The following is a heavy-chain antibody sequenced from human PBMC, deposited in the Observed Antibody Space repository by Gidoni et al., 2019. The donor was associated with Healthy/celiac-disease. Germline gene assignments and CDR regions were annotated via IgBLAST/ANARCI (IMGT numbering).Heavy chain of an antibody. V-gene: IGHV4-34*01. CDR1: GGSFSGYY. D-gene: IGHD1-26*01. Sequence: QVQLQQWGAGQVKPSETLSLTFAVYGGSFSGYYWSWLRQPPGKGLEWIGAINHSGSTNYNPSLKSRVTISVDTSKNQFSLKLSAVTAADTAVYYCARDRLNREGFDYWGQGTLVTVSS. CDR2: INHSGST. CDR3: ARDRLNREGFDY. J-gene: IGHJ4*02.